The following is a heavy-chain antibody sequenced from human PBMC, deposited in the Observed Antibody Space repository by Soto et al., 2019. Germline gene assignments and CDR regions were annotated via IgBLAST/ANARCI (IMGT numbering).Heavy chain of an antibody. CDR3: TTGHIVAPFYYSYGMDV. V-gene: IGHV3-15*01. J-gene: IGHJ6*02. CDR1: GFTFSNAW. Sequence: EVQLVESGGGLVKPGGSLRLSCAASGFTFSNAWMSWVRQAPGKGLEWVGRIKSKTDGGTTDYAAPVKGRFTISRDHSKNTLYLQMNSLKTEDTAVYYCTTGHIVAPFYYSYGMDVLGQGTTVTVSS. D-gene: IGHD5-12*01. CDR2: IKSKTDGGTT.